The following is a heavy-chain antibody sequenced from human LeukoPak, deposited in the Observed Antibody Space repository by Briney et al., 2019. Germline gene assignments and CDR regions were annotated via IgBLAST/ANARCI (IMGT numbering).Heavy chain of an antibody. V-gene: IGHV1-2*02. CDR2: INPNIGDA. CDR1: GYTFTGYF. Sequence: GASVKVSCKASGYTFTGYFMHWVRQAPGQGLEWMGWINPNIGDASYAQKFQGGVTMTRDRSINTAYMELSRLASDDTAVYYCARMDLDGGDSIGFDSWGQGTLVTVSS. CDR3: ARMDLDGGDSIGFDS. J-gene: IGHJ5*01. D-gene: IGHD2-21*02.